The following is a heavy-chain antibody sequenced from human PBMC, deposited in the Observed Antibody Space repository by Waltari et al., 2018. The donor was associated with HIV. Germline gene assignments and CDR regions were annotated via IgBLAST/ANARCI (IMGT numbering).Heavy chain of an antibody. Sequence: EVQLVESGGGLVQPGGSLRLSCAASGFTFSSYSMNWVRQAPGKGLEWVSYISSSSSTIYYADSVKGRFTISRDNAKNSLYLQMNSLRAEDTVVYYCARDREDYFDYWGQGTLVTVSS. CDR2: ISSSSSTI. CDR1: GFTFSSYS. J-gene: IGHJ4*02. D-gene: IGHD1-26*01. V-gene: IGHV3-48*01. CDR3: ARDREDYFDY.